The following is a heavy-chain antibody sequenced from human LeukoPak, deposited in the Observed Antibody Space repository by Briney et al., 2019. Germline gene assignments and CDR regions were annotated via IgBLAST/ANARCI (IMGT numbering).Heavy chain of an antibody. CDR2: IHHSGST. CDR1: GYSISSSYY. V-gene: IGHV4-38-2*01. J-gene: IGHJ3*02. D-gene: IGHD3-10*01. Sequence: SETLSPTCALSGYSISSSYYWGWVRQPPGKGLEWIGSIHHSGSTYYNPSLKSRVTISVDTSKNQFSLKLSSGPAADTAVYYCARRSDYSDAFDIWGQGTMVTVSS. CDR3: ARRSDYSDAFDI.